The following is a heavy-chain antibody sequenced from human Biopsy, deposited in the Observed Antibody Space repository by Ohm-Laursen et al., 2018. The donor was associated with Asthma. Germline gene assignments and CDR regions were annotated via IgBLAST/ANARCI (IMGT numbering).Heavy chain of an antibody. CDR2: ISYDGSNK. CDR3: AKESGSNYAFDI. CDR1: GFTFSDYY. V-gene: IGHV3-30*18. J-gene: IGHJ3*02. Sequence: SLRLSCAASGFTFSDYYMSWVRQAPGKGLEWVAVISYDGSNKYYADSVKGRFTISRDNPKNTLYLQMNSLRAEDTAVYYCAKESGSNYAFDIWGQGTMVTVSS. D-gene: IGHD1-1*01.